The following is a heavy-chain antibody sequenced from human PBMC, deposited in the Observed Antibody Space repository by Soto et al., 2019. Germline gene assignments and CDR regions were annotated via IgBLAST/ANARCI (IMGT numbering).Heavy chain of an antibody. J-gene: IGHJ4*02. CDR1: GGTFSSYA. V-gene: IGHV1-69*13. CDR2: IIPIFGTA. CDR3: ARDLRYRFDC. D-gene: IGHD3-9*01. Sequence: GASVKVSCKASGGTFSSYAISWVRQAPGQGLEWMGGIIPIFGTANYAQKFQGRVTITADESTSTAYMELSSLRSEDTAVYYCARDLRYRFDCWGQGTLVTVSS.